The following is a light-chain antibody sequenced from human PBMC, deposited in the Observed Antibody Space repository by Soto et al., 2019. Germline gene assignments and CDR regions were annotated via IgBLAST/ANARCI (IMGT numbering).Light chain of an antibody. V-gene: IGKV3-15*01. CDR1: QNIYSN. J-gene: IGKJ1*01. CDR2: RAS. CDR3: LQYHNLWA. Sequence: IVMTQSPATLSVSPGERATLSCRASQNIYSNIPWYQQRPGQAPRLLIYRASTRATGVPARFSGSGSGTEFTLTIRSLQSEDFTVYSCLQYHNLWAFGQGTKVE.